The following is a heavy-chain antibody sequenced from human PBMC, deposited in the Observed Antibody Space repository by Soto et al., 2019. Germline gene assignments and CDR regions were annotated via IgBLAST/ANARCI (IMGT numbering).Heavy chain of an antibody. J-gene: IGHJ4*02. D-gene: IGHD6-13*01. CDR3: ARDFEAAAVN. V-gene: IGHV1-18*01. Sequence: ASVKVSCKAAGYTFTSYGISWVRQAPGQGLEGMGGISAYNGNTNYAQKLQGRVTMTTDTSTSTAYMELRSLRSDDTAVYYCARDFEAAAVNWGQGTLVTVSS. CDR2: ISAYNGNT. CDR1: GYTFTSYG.